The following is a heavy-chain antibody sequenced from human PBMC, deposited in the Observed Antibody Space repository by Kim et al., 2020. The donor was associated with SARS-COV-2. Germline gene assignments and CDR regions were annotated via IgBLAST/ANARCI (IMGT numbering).Heavy chain of an antibody. CDR1: GGSFSGYY. D-gene: IGHD6-13*01. Sequence: SETLSLTCAVYGGSFSGYYWSWIRQPPGKGLEWIGEINHSGSTNYNPSLKSRVTISVDTSKNQFSLKLSSVTAADTAVYYCARVGRESYSSSWYTFNAFDSWGQGTMVTVSS. CDR2: INHSGST. CDR3: ARVGRESYSSSWYTFNAFDS. J-gene: IGHJ3*02. V-gene: IGHV4-34*01.